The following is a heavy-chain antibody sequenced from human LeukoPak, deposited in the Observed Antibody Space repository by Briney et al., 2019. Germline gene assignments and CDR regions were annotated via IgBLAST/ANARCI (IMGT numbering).Heavy chain of an antibody. Sequence: GGSLRLSCAASGFTFDDYTMHWVRQAPGKGLEWVSLISWDGGSTYYADSVKGRFTISRDNSKNSLYLQKNSLRTEDTALYYCAKGDLLSDDFWSGYYEGAGMDVWGQGTTVTVSS. CDR3: AKGDLLSDDFWSGYYEGAGMDV. D-gene: IGHD3-3*01. J-gene: IGHJ6*02. CDR1: GFTFDDYT. V-gene: IGHV3-43*01. CDR2: ISWDGGST.